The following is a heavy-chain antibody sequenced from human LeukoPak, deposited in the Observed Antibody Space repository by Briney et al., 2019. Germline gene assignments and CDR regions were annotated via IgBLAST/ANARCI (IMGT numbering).Heavy chain of an antibody. Sequence: GSLRLSCAASGFTFSSYGMHWVRQAPGKGLEWVAVISYDGSNKYYADSVKGRFTISRDNSKNTLYLQMNSLRVEDTTVYYCAKLYTGVVLKAFDIWGQGTMVTVSS. CDR3: AKLYTGVVLKAFDI. D-gene: IGHD5-18*01. CDR1: GFTFSSYG. CDR2: ISYDGSNK. J-gene: IGHJ3*02. V-gene: IGHV3-30*18.